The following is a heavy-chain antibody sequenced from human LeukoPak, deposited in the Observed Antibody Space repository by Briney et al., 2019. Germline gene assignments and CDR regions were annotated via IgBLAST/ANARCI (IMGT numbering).Heavy chain of an antibody. CDR2: IYSGGST. CDR3: ARESRGSSSWYGAYFDY. Sequence: PGGSLRLSCAASGFTVSSNYMSWVRQAPGKGLEGVSVIYSGGSTYYADSVKGRFTISRDNSKNTLYLQMNSLRAEDTAVYYCARESRGSSSWYGAYFDYWGQGTLVTVSS. CDR1: GFTVSSNY. D-gene: IGHD6-13*01. V-gene: IGHV3-66*01. J-gene: IGHJ4*02.